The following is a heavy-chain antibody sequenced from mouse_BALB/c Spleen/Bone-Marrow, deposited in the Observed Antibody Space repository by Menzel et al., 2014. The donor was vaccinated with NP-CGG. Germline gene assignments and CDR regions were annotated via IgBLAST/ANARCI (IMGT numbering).Heavy chain of an antibody. D-gene: IGHD2-2*01. CDR3: ARNGYYYSMDY. CDR2: MWSGGST. V-gene: IGHV2-2*02. CDR1: GFSLTSDG. Sequence: QVQLQQPGPGLVQPSQSLSITCTVSGFSLTSDGVHWVRQSPRKGLEWLGVMWSGGSTGYNAAFISRLSISKDNSRSQVFFKMSSLQTNDTAIYYCARNGYYYSMDYWGQGTSVTVSS. J-gene: IGHJ4*01.